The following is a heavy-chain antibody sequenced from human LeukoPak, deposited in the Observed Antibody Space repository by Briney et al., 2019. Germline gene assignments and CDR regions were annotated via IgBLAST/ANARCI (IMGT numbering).Heavy chain of an antibody. V-gene: IGHV4-61*02. CDR2: IYTSGST. CDR1: GGSISSGSYY. CDR3: ARDGAGGDSSGYFMRSNWFDP. D-gene: IGHD3-22*01. J-gene: IGHJ5*02. Sequence: SQTLSLTCTVSGGSISSGSYYWSWIRQPAGKGLEWIGRIYTSGSTNYNPSLKSRVTISVDTSKNQFSLKLSSGTAADTAVYYCARDGAGGDSSGYFMRSNWFDPWGQGTLVTVSS.